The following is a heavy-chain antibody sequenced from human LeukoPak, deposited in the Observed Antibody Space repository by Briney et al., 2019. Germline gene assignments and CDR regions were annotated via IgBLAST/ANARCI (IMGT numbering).Heavy chain of an antibody. V-gene: IGHV1-18*01. J-gene: IGHJ5*02. CDR3: ARGAIEQWLVPSAENWFDP. D-gene: IGHD6-19*01. Sequence: ASVKVSCKASGYTFTSYGISWVRQAPGQGLERMGWISAYNGNTNYAQKLQGGVTMTTDTSTSTAYMELRSLRSDDTAVYYCARGAIEQWLVPSAENWFDPWGQGTLVTVSS. CDR2: ISAYNGNT. CDR1: GYTFTSYG.